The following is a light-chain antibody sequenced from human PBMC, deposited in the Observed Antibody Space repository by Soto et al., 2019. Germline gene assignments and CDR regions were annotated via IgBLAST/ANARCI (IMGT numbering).Light chain of an antibody. J-gene: IGLJ2*01. CDR3: SSYTTSNTVI. Sequence: QSALTQPASVSGSPGQSITISCTGTSSDVGRYNYVSWYQQHPGKAPKLMIYDVSNRPSGVSNRFSGSKSGNSASLTISGLQAEDEADYYCSSYTTSNTVIFGGGTKPTVL. V-gene: IGLV2-14*03. CDR2: DVS. CDR1: SSDVGRYNY.